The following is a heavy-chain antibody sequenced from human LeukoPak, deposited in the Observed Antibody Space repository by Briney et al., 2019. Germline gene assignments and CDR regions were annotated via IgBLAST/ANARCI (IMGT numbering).Heavy chain of an antibody. CDR2: IYPGDSDT. V-gene: IGHV5-51*01. CDR3: ARRGGLYGSGSYRFDP. CDR1: GYSFTTYW. J-gene: IGHJ5*02. D-gene: IGHD3-10*01. Sequence: GESLKISCKGSGYSFTTYWIGWVRQMPGKGLEWMGIIYPGDSDTRYSPSFQGQVTISADKSVSTAYLQWSSLKASDTAMYYCARRGGLYGSGSYRFDPWGQGTLVTVSS.